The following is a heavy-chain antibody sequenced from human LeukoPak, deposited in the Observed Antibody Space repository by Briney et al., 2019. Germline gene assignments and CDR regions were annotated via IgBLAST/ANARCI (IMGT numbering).Heavy chain of an antibody. CDR2: ISGSGGST. CDR3: ATDPSGTYSYYLHY. V-gene: IGHV3-23*01. J-gene: IGHJ4*02. CDR1: GFTFSSYA. Sequence: RSGGSLRLSCAASGFTFSSYAMSWVRQAPGKGLEWVSAISGSGGSTYYADSVKGRFTISRDNSENTLHLQMNSLRTEDTAVYYCATDPSGTYSYYLHYWGQGTLVTVSS. D-gene: IGHD1-26*01.